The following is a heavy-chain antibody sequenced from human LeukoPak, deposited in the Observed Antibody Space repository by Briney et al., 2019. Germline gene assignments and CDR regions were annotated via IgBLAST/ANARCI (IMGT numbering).Heavy chain of an antibody. CDR1: GASITSYY. J-gene: IGHJ6*03. V-gene: IGHV4-59*01. Sequence: SETLSLTXTVSGASITSYYWIWIRQPPGKGMEWIGYIYNTGSTSYNPFLKSRVTISEDTSKNQFSLKLSSVTAADTAVYYCARGGDYDFWSGYSNYYYMDVWGKGTTVTVSS. D-gene: IGHD3-3*01. CDR2: IYNTGST. CDR3: ARGGDYDFWSGYSNYYYMDV.